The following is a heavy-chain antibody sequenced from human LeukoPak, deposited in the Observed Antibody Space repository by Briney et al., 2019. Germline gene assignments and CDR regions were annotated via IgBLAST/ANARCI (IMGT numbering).Heavy chain of an antibody. V-gene: IGHV4-59*01. J-gene: IGHJ4*02. Sequence: SETLSLTCTVSGDSISSYYWNWVRQPPGKGPEWIGYIYYSGSTNCNPSLKSRVTISIDTSKNQFSLKLRSVTAADTAVYYCAREVPIVRGLRWDYWGQGTLVTVSS. D-gene: IGHD3-10*01. CDR3: AREVPIVRGLRWDY. CDR2: IYYSGST. CDR1: GDSISSYY.